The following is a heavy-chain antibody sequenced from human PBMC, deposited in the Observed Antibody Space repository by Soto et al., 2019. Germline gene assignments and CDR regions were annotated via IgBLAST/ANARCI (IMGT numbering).Heavy chain of an antibody. CDR1: GYTFTSYY. CDR2: INPSGGST. J-gene: IGHJ5*02. CDR3: ASTITMVRGVIIIGGNWFDP. D-gene: IGHD3-10*01. V-gene: IGHV1-46*01. Sequence: ASVKVSCKASGYTFTSYYMHWVRQAPGQGLEWMGIINPSGGSTSYAQKFQGRVTMTRDTSTSTVYMELSSLRSEDTAVYYCASTITMVRGVIIIGGNWFDPWGQGTLVTVSS.